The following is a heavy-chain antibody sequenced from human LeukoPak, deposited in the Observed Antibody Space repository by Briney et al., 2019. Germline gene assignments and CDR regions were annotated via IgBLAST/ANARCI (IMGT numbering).Heavy chain of an antibody. CDR3: ARGAFIAAAPYYYYGMDV. D-gene: IGHD6-13*01. CDR2: INHSGST. CDR1: GGSFSGYY. Sequence: SETLSLTCAVYGGSFSGYYWSWIRQPPGKGLEWIGEINHSGSTNYNPSLKSRVTISVDTSKNQFSLKLSSVTAADTAVYYCARGAFIAAAPYYYYGMDVWGQGTTVTVSS. J-gene: IGHJ6*02. V-gene: IGHV4-34*01.